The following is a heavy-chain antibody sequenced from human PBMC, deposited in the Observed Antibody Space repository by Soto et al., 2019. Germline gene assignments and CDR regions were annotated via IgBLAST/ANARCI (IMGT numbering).Heavy chain of an antibody. CDR1: GFTFSSYG. V-gene: IGHV3-30*03. J-gene: IGHJ4*02. D-gene: IGHD5-12*01. CDR2: ISYDGSNK. CDR3: ARDRGLRAYYFDY. Sequence: QVQLVESGGGVVQPGRSLRLSCAASGFTFSSYGMHWVRQAPGKGLEWVAVISYDGSNKYYADSVKGRFTISRDNSKNTLYLQMNSLRAEDTAVYYCARDRGLRAYYFDYWGQGTLVTVSS.